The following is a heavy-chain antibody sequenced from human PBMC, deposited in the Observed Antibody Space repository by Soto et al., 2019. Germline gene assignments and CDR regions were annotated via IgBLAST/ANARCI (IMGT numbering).Heavy chain of an antibody. J-gene: IGHJ4*02. Sequence: GGSLRLSCAASGFTFSSYGMHWVRQAPGKGLEWVAVISYDGSNKYYADSVKGRFTISRDNSKNTLYLQMNSLRAEDTAVYYCAKDREGFGELFLNPIDYWGQGTLVTVSS. D-gene: IGHD3-10*01. CDR1: GFTFSSYG. CDR2: ISYDGSNK. V-gene: IGHV3-30*18. CDR3: AKDREGFGELFLNPIDY.